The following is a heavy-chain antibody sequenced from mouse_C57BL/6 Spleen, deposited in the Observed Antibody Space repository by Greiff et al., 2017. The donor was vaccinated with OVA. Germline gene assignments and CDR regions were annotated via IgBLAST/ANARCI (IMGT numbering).Heavy chain of an antibody. CDR2: IYPRDGST. Sequence: VQLVESDAELVKPGASVKISCKVSGYTFTDHTIHWMKQRPEQGLEWIGYIYPRDGSTKYNEKFKGKATLTADKSSSTAYMQLNSLTSEDSAVYFCARAGALYYGNYEAMDYWGQGTSVTVSS. V-gene: IGHV1-78*01. J-gene: IGHJ4*01. D-gene: IGHD2-1*01. CDR1: GYTFTDHT. CDR3: ARAGALYYGNYEAMDY.